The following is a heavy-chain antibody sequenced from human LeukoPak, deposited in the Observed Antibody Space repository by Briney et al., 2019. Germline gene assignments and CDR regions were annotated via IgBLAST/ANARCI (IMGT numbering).Heavy chain of an antibody. V-gene: IGHV4-59*01. D-gene: IGHD1-14*01. CDR3: ARAPPGIGYYFDN. J-gene: IGHJ4*02. CDR2: ISYSGST. Sequence: SETLSLTCTVSGGSISNYYWSWIRQPPGKELEWIGDISYSGSTTYKPSLISRVTISVDTSKNQFSLKLNPVTAADTAVYYCARAPPGIGYYFDNWGQGTLVIVSS. CDR1: GGSISNYY.